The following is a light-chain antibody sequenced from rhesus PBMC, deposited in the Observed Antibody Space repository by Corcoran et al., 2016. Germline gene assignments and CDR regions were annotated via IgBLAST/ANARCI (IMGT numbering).Light chain of an antibody. Sequence: DIQMTQSPSSLSASVGDRVTITFRASENVNNYLNWYQQKPGKAPKLLIYKASTLKSGVPSRFSGRGSGTDYTLTISSLQPEDSATYYCQHYYDNPRTFGQGTKVEI. CDR3: QHYYDNPRT. CDR1: ENVNNY. CDR2: KAS. V-gene: IGKV1-74*01. J-gene: IGKJ1*01.